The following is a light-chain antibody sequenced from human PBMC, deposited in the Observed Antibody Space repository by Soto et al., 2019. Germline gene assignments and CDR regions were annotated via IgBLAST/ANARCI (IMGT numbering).Light chain of an antibody. J-gene: IGKJ2*01. CDR2: HAS. V-gene: IGKV3-15*01. CDR1: QSVINN. Sequence: EIVMTQSPATLSVSPGERATLSCRASQSVINNLAWYQQKPGQAPRLLIYHASTRATGIPARFSGSGSGTDFTLTISSLQSEDFAVYYCQQYNNWPPYTFGRGTKLEIK. CDR3: QQYNNWPPYT.